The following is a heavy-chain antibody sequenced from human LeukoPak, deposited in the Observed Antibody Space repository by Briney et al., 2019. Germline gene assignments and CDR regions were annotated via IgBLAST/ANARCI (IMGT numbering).Heavy chain of an antibody. D-gene: IGHD2-2*01. CDR1: GYTFTSYG. CDR3: ASCSSTSCYDDGFQH. Sequence: ASVKVSCKASGYTFTSYGISWVRQAPGQGLEWMGWISAYNGNTNYAQTLQGRVTMTTDTSTSTAYMELRSLRSDDTAVYYCASCSSTSCYDDGFQHWGQGTLVTVSS. V-gene: IGHV1-18*01. J-gene: IGHJ1*01. CDR2: ISAYNGNT.